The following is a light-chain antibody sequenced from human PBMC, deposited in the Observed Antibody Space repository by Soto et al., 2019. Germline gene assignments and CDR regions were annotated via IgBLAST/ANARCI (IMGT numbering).Light chain of an antibody. CDR3: QQYYSIPRT. V-gene: IGKV4-1*01. CDR1: QSILDSSNNKDY. Sequence: DIVMNQSADSLALSLCERSTLNCKSNQSILDSSNNKDYLTWYQQKPGQPPKLIIYWASTREFGVPDRFSGSGSGTDFTLTISSLQAEDVAVYYCQQYYSIPRTFGHGTKVDIK. J-gene: IGKJ1*01. CDR2: WAS.